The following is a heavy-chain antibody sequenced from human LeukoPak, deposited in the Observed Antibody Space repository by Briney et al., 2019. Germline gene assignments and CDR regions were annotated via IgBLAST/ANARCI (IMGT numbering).Heavy chain of an antibody. J-gene: IGHJ4*02. V-gene: IGHV3-7*01. Sequence: GGSLRLSCAASGFTFCSYWMSWVRQAPGKGVEWVANIKQDGSEKYYVDAVKGRFTISRDNAKKSLYLQMNSLRAEDTAVYYCARYHARASSSMDYWGQGTLVTVSS. CDR2: IKQDGSEK. CDR3: ARYHARASSSMDY. D-gene: IGHD1-14*01. CDR1: GFTFCSYW.